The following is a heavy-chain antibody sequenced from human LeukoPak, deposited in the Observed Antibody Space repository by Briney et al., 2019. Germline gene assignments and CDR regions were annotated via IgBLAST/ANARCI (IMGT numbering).Heavy chain of an antibody. CDR2: VLHTGGT. V-gene: IGHV4-34*12. J-gene: IGHJ5*02. Sequence: SETLSLICAVYGYSLTNHYWIWIRQPPGEGLEWVGEVLHTGGTNYNPSLKSRVTISVDTSKNQFFLKLTSVTAADTAVYYCARGPAAIHPWGPGTLVTVSS. CDR1: GYSLTNHY. CDR3: ARGPAAIHP. D-gene: IGHD2-2*01.